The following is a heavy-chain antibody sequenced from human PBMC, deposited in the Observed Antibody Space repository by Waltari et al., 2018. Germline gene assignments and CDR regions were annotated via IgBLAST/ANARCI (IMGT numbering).Heavy chain of an antibody. CDR3: ARQYDFYDRSGYLDY. Sequence: QLQLQESGPGLVKPSETLSLTCTVSGGSISSRNYYWGWIRQPPWKGLEWIGTIHYSGSNKYNPALKSLVTISVDTCKNQFSLNLRSVTAADTASYYCARQYDFYDRSGYLDYWGQGILGTVSS. D-gene: IGHD3-22*01. CDR1: GGSISSRNYY. V-gene: IGHV4-39*07. J-gene: IGHJ4*02. CDR2: IHYSGSN.